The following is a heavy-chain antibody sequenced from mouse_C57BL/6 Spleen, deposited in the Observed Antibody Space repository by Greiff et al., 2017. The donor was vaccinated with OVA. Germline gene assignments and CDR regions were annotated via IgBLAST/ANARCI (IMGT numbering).Heavy chain of an antibody. V-gene: IGHV3-1*01. D-gene: IGHD1-1*01. CDR3: AREDYGSSYSYFDV. J-gene: IGHJ1*03. CDR1: GYSITSGYD. Sequence: EVHLVESGPGLVKPSQSLSLTCTVTGYSITSGYDWHWIRHFPGNKLEWMGYISYSGSTNYNPSLKSRISITHDTSKNHFFLKLNSVTTEDTATYFCAREDYGSSYSYFDVWGTGTTVTVSS. CDR2: ISYSGST.